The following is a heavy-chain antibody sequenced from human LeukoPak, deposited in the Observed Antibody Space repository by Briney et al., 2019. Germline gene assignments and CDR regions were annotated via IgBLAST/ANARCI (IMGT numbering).Heavy chain of an antibody. V-gene: IGHV3-74*01. CDR3: ARDIYSLAE. J-gene: IGHJ4*02. CDR1: GFTFGDYW. D-gene: IGHD1-26*01. CDR2: IHSDGGTT. Sequence: GGSLRLSCAASGFTFGDYWIHWVRQAPGKGLVWVSLIHSDGGTTNYADSVKGRFTISRDNAKNTVYLQMNSLRVEDTAVYYCARDIYSLAERGQGTLVTVSS.